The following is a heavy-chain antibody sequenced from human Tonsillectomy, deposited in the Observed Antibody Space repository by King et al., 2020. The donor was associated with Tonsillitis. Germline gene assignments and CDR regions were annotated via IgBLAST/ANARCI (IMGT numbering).Heavy chain of an antibody. V-gene: IGHV3-15*01. CDR1: GFTYSNAW. Sequence: VQLVESGGGLVKPGGSLRLSCAASGFTYSNAWMNWVRQAPGKGLEWVGRIKSVTDGGTTDYAAPVKGRFTISRDDSIHTLYLQMNSLKTEDTAVYYCTVLPETGPGYWGQGTLVTVSS. CDR2: IKSVTDGGTT. CDR3: TVLPETGPGY. D-gene: IGHD1-1*01. J-gene: IGHJ4*02.